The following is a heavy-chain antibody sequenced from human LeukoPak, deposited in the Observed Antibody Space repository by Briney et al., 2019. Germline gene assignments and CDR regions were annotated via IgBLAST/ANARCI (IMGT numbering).Heavy chain of an antibody. Sequence: PSETLSLTCTVSGDSIRSSDYYWSWIRQPPGKGLAWIGEINHSGSTNYNPSLKSRVTISVDTSKNQFSLKLSSVTAADTAVYYCATFPSAPYDSSGYYYGPDYWGQGTLVTVSS. D-gene: IGHD3-22*01. CDR1: GDSIRSSDYY. CDR2: INHSGST. J-gene: IGHJ4*02. V-gene: IGHV4-39*07. CDR3: ATFPSAPYDSSGYYYGPDY.